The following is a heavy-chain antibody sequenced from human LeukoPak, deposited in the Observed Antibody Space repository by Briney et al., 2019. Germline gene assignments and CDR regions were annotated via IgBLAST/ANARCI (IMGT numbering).Heavy chain of an antibody. D-gene: IGHD1-26*01. V-gene: IGHV3-23*01. CDR3: AKDTGWWELLRRKGPTAGFDY. CDR1: GFTFNNYA. CDR2: ISGSGGST. Sequence: PGGSLRLSCAASGFTFNNYAMSWVRQAPGKGLEWVSAISGSGGSTYYADSVKGRFTISRDNSKNTLYLQMNSLRAEDTAVYYCAKDTGWWELLRRKGPTAGFDYWGQGTLVTVSS. J-gene: IGHJ4*02.